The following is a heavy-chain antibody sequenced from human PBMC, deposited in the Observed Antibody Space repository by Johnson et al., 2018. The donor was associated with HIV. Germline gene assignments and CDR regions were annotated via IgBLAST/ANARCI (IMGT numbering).Heavy chain of an antibody. CDR3: ARYLDYGGNWLYAFDI. J-gene: IGHJ3*02. D-gene: IGHD4-23*01. CDR2: ISYDGSNK. CDR1: GFNFNTYT. Sequence: QVQLVESGGGVVQPGRSLRLFCAVSGFNFNTYTMHWVRQAPGRGLEWVAVISYDGSNKYYSDSVKGRFTISRDNSKNTMYLQMISLRPEDTAVYYCARYLDYGGNWLYAFDIWGQGTMVTVSS. V-gene: IGHV3-30*01.